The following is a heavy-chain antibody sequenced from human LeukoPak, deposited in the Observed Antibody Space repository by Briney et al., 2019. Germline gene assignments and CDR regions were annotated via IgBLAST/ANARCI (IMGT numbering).Heavy chain of an antibody. Sequence: PGGSLRLSCVASGFTFTTYTMNWVRLAPGKGLEWVSYISSSGSTIYYADSVKGRFTISRDNAENSLYLQMNSLRGEDTAVYYCARGYYGDYTFDYWGQGTLVTVSS. CDR1: GFTFTTYT. J-gene: IGHJ4*02. CDR3: ARGYYGDYTFDY. CDR2: ISSSGSTI. V-gene: IGHV3-48*01. D-gene: IGHD4-17*01.